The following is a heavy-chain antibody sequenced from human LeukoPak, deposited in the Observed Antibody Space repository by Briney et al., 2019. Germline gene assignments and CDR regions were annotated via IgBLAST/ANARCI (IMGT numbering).Heavy chain of an antibody. Sequence: SETLSLTCTVSGGSISSYYWSWIRQPPGKGLEWIGYIYYSGSTNYNPSLKRRVTISVDTSKNQFSLKLSSVTAADTAVYYCARGYYYGSGSYYGDAFDIWGQGTMVTVSS. J-gene: IGHJ3*02. CDR1: GGSISSYY. V-gene: IGHV4-59*01. CDR3: ARGYYYGSGSYYGDAFDI. CDR2: IYYSGST. D-gene: IGHD3-10*01.